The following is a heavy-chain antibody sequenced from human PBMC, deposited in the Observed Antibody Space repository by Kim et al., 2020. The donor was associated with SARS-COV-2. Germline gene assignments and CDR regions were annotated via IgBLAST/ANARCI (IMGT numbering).Heavy chain of an antibody. CDR3: ARDIPSFYYYDSGRAGAFDI. Sequence: SETLSLTCTVSGGSISSYYWSWIRQPPGKGLEWIGYIYYSGSTNYNPSLKSRVTISVDTSKNQFSLKLSSVTAADTAVYYCARDIPSFYYYDSGRAGAFDILGQGTMVTVSS. V-gene: IGHV4-59*01. CDR1: GGSISSYY. CDR2: IYYSGST. J-gene: IGHJ3*02. D-gene: IGHD3-22*01.